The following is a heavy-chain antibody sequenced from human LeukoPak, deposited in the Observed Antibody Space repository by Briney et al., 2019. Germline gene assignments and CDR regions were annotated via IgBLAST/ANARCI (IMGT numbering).Heavy chain of an antibody. CDR3: AKDSRVGWSIQLWSLFDY. CDR2: IRYDGSNK. CDR1: GFTFSSYG. J-gene: IGHJ4*02. D-gene: IGHD5-18*01. V-gene: IGHV3-30*02. Sequence: GGSLRLSCAASGFTFSSYGMHWVRQAPGKGLEWVAFIRYDGSNKYYADSVKGRFTISRDNSKNTLYLQMNSLRAEDTAVYYCAKDSRVGWSIQLWSLFDYWGQGTLVTVSS.